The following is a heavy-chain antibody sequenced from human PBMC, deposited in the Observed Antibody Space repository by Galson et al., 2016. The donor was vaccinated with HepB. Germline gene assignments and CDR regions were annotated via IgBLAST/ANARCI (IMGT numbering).Heavy chain of an antibody. V-gene: IGHV5-10-1*01. J-gene: IGHJ3*02. D-gene: IGHD2-15*01. CDR3: ARHCNSGTCYSYAFDI. CDR2: IDSSDSYT. CDR1: GYSFTSYW. Sequence: QSGAEVKKPGESLRISCKGSGYSFTSYWISWVRQMPGRGLEWMGRIDSSDSYTNYSPSFHGHVTISADKSITTAYLQWSSLKASDTAMYYCARHCNSGTCYSYAFDIWGQGTMVTVSS.